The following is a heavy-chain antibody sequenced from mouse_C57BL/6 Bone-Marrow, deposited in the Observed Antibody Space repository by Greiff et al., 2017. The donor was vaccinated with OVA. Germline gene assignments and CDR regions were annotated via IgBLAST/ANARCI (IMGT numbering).Heavy chain of an antibody. CDR1: GFTFSSYG. V-gene: IGHV5-6*01. Sequence: GFTFSSYGMSWVRQTPDKRLEWVATISSGGSYTYYPDSVKGRFTISRDNAKNTLYLQMSSLKSEDTAMYYCAREPYWGQGTLVTVSA. CDR3: AREPY. J-gene: IGHJ3*01. CDR2: ISSGGSYT.